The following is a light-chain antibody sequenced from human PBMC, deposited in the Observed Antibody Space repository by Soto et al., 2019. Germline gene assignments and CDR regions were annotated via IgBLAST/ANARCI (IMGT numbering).Light chain of an antibody. CDR1: QSVSSN. Sequence: EIVLTQSPATLSVSPGQRATLSCRASQSVSSNLAWYQQKPGQAPRLLIYGASSRATGIPVRFSGSGSGTEFTLTISSLQSEDFAVYYCQQYNNWPRTFGPGTKLELK. CDR2: GAS. CDR3: QQYNNWPRT. V-gene: IGKV3-15*01. J-gene: IGKJ1*01.